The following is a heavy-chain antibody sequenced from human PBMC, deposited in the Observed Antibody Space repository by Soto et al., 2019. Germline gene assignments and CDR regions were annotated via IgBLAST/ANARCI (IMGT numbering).Heavy chain of an antibody. D-gene: IGHD6-13*01. V-gene: IGHV1-18*01. Sequence: ASVKVSCKASGYTFTSFGVNWVPQAPGQGLEWIGWVNTYNGNTKYSQKFQGRVTMTADTSTYTAYMEVGSLRSDATNLYSCAPGAAGIVAHVIWGPGTPVSVSS. CDR2: VNTYNGNT. CDR1: GYTFTSFG. J-gene: IGHJ4*02. CDR3: APGAAGIVAHVI.